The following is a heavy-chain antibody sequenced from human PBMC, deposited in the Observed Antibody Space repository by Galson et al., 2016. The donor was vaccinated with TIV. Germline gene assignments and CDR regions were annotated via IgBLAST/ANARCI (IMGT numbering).Heavy chain of an antibody. CDR1: GFTFSIFA. CDR3: TKVTSSGFSYYYGLDV. Sequence: SLRLSCAASGFTFSIFAMTWVRQAPGMGLEWVSAISGGGGSTYYADSVKGRFTISRDNSKNTLFLQMNSLRAEDTAVYYCTKVTSSGFSYYYGLDVWGQGTTVTVSS. D-gene: IGHD3-22*01. V-gene: IGHV3-23*01. J-gene: IGHJ6*02. CDR2: ISGGGGST.